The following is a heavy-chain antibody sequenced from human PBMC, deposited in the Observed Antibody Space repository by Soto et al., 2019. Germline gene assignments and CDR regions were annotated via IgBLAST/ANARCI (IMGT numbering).Heavy chain of an antibody. D-gene: IGHD3-10*01. J-gene: IGHJ4*02. CDR3: TMMVRGVM. CDR1: GGTFSSYT. Sequence: QVQLVQSGAEVKKPGSSVKVSCKASGGTFSSYTISWVRQAPGQGLEWMGRIIPILGIANYAQQFQGRVTITADKSTSTAYMELSSLRSEDTAVYYCTMMVRGVMWGQGTLVTVSS. V-gene: IGHV1-69*02. CDR2: IIPILGIA.